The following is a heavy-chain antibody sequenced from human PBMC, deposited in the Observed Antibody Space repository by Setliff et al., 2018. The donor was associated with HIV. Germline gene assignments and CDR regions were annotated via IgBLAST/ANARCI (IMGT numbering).Heavy chain of an antibody. D-gene: IGHD6-19*01. CDR3: AREGYSSGWFNY. Sequence: GGSLRLSCAASGLTFSSYWIIWVRQAPGKGLEWVANIKQDGSEKYYVDSVKGRFTISRDNGKNSLYLQMNSLRAEDTAVYYCAREGYSSGWFNYWGQGTLVTVSS. CDR2: IKQDGSEK. J-gene: IGHJ4*02. V-gene: IGHV3-7*01. CDR1: GLTFSSYW.